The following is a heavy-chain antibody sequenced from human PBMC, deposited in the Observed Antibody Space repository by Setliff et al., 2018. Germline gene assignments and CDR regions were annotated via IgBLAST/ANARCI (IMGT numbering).Heavy chain of an antibody. J-gene: IGHJ3*02. V-gene: IGHV1-46*03. CDR3: ARDRYYNSWSGTSITAPHDAFDI. CDR2: INPSGGLT. D-gene: IGHD3-3*01. Sequence: GASVKVSCKTSGYNFITTGISWVRQAPGQGPEWMGIINPSGGLTRYAQKFQGRVTMTRDTSTSTVYMEVSSLRSEDTAVYYCARDRYYNSWSGTSITAPHDAFDIWGQGTMVTVSS. CDR1: GYNFITTG.